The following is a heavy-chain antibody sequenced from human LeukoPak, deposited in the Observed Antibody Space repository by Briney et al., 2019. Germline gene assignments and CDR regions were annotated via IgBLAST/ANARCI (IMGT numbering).Heavy chain of an antibody. J-gene: IGHJ3*02. V-gene: IGHV3-7*05. Sequence: GGSLRLSCAASGFTFSNYWMSWVRQAPGKGLERVAHINQDGSEKYYVDSVKGRFSISRDNAKNSLYLQMNSLTAEDTAVYYCARDGGGDIVVAFAFDIWGQGTMVTVSS. CDR2: INQDGSEK. D-gene: IGHD2-15*01. CDR3: ARDGGGDIVVAFAFDI. CDR1: GFTFSNYW.